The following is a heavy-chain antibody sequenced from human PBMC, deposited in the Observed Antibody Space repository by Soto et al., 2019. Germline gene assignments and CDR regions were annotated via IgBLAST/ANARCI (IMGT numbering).Heavy chain of an antibody. J-gene: IGHJ6*02. CDR3: ARPAGPYYSNDMDV. CDR1: GGSFSTYA. Sequence: QVQLVQSGAEVKKPGSSVKVSCKASGGSFSTYAISWVRHAPGPGLEWMGGVIPILGTTNNAQKFQGRVTITADESTGSAYTELASLISEYTAISSCARPAGPYYSNDMDVWGQGTMVTVSS. V-gene: IGHV1-69*12. CDR2: VIPILGTT. D-gene: IGHD1-1*01.